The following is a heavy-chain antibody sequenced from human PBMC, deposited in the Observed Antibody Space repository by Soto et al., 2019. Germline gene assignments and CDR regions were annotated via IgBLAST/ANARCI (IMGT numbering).Heavy chain of an antibody. CDR1: GYTFTSYG. Sequence: QVQLVQSGAEVKKPGASVKVSCKASGYTFTSYGISWVRQAPGQGLEWMGWISAYNGNTNYAQKLQGRVTMTPDKSTSTAYMELRSLRSDDTAVYYCARVVAYCGGDCDSWSVWFDPWGQGTLVTVSS. J-gene: IGHJ5*02. D-gene: IGHD2-21*01. V-gene: IGHV1-18*01. CDR3: ARVVAYCGGDCDSWSVWFDP. CDR2: ISAYNGNT.